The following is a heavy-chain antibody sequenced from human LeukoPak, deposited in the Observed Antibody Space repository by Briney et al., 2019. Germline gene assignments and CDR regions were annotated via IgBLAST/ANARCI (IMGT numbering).Heavy chain of an antibody. CDR1: GGSINSGGYY. V-gene: IGHV4-30-4*01. Sequence: SETLSLTCTVSGGSINSGGYYWSWIRQPPGKGLEWIGYIYYSGSTYYNPSLKSRVTISVDTSKNQFSLKLSSVTAADTAVYYCARLTQGSVCSSTSCYSDVWGQGTTATVSS. CDR2: IYYSGST. J-gene: IGHJ6*02. CDR3: ARLTQGSVCSSTSCYSDV. D-gene: IGHD2-2*02.